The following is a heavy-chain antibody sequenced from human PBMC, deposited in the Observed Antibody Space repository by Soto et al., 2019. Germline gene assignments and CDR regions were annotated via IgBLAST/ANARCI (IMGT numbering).Heavy chain of an antibody. D-gene: IGHD6-13*01. V-gene: IGHV4-39*01. CDR1: GASISGSSYY. CDR2: IYYSGST. CDR3: ARHELGTRWYGVWFDP. J-gene: IGHJ5*02. Sequence: QLQLQESGPGLVKPSEPLSLTCPVSGASISGSSYYWGWIRQPPGKGLEWIGAIYYSGSTYYNPSLKSRVTISVDTSKNQFSMKLTAVTAADTAVFYCARHELGTRWYGVWFDPLGPGTPVTVSS.